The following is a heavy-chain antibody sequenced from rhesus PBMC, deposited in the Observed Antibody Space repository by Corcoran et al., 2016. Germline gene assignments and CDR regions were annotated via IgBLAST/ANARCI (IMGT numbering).Heavy chain of an antibody. CDR3: ARGGYCSGGVCYTFDY. Sequence: QVQLQESGPGLVKPSETLSLTCAVSGYSISSNYWNWIRQPPGKGLEWIGSIYGSGGSNYLNPSLKSRVTLSVDTSKNQFSLKLSSVTAADTAVYYCARGGYCSGGVCYTFDYWGQGVLVTVSS. V-gene: IGHV4S14*01. CDR1: GYSISSNY. CDR2: IYGSGGSN. D-gene: IGHD2-39*02. J-gene: IGHJ4*01.